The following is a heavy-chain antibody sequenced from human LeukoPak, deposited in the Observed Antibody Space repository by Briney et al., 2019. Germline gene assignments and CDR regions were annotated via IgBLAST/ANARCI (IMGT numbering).Heavy chain of an antibody. V-gene: IGHV3-33*08. D-gene: IGHD1-26*01. CDR2: IWYDGSNK. J-gene: IGHJ4*02. CDR3: AREWIERSYYPHFDY. CDR1: GFTFSSYA. Sequence: GGSLRLSCAASGFTFSSYAMSWVRQAPGKGLEWVAVIWYDGSNKYYADSVKGRFTISRDNSKNTLYLQMNSPRAEDTAVYYCAREWIERSYYPHFDYWGQGTLVTVSS.